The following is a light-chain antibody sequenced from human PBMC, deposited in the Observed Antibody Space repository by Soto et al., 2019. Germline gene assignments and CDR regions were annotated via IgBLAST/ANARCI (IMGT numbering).Light chain of an antibody. J-gene: IGKJ1*01. CDR3: QQYNNWPPWT. CDR1: QSVSSN. CDR2: GAS. Sequence: EMVMTQSPAPLSVSPGERATLSCRASQSVSSNLAWYQQKPGQAPRLLIYGASTRATGIPARFSGSGSGTEFTLTISSLQSEDFAVYYCQQYNNWPPWTFGQGTKVDI. V-gene: IGKV3-15*01.